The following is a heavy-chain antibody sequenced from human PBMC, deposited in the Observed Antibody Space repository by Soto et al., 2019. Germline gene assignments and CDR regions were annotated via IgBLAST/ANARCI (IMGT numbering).Heavy chain of an antibody. CDR1: GYTFTSYA. J-gene: IGHJ6*02. CDR3: ARSKMTTVTTSRRAYYYYGMDV. Sequence: ASVKVSCKASGYTFTSYAINWVRQAPGQGLEWMGWINTNTGNPTYAQGFTGRFVFSLDTSVSTAYLQICSLKAEDTAVYYCARSKMTTVTTSRRAYYYYGMDVWGQGTTVTVSS. D-gene: IGHD4-4*01. CDR2: INTNTGNP. V-gene: IGHV7-4-1*01.